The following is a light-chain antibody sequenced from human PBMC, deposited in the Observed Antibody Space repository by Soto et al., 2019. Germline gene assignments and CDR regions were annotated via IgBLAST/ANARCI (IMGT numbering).Light chain of an antibody. V-gene: IGKV3-15*01. J-gene: IGKJ4*01. CDR1: QDVSSY. Sequence: IVLTQSQGTLSLSPWERANLSCRASQDVSSYLAWYQQKPGQAPRLLIYGASTRAIGVPARFSGSGFGTEFTLTISSLQPEDFVVYYCQQYSNWPLLAFGGGTKVDIK. CDR3: QQYSNWPLLA. CDR2: GAS.